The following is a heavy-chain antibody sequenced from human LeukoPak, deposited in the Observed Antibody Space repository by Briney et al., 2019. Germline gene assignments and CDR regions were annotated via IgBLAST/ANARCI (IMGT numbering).Heavy chain of an antibody. V-gene: IGHV1-24*01. CDR2: FDPEDGET. J-gene: IGHJ3*02. CDR3: ATWRSKYYGFWSGFPPGFDI. D-gene: IGHD3-3*01. Sequence: ASVKVSCKVSGYSLSELSMHWVRQAPGKGLEWMGGFDPEDGETIYAQKFQGRIAMTEDTSTDTAYMELSSLRSEDSAVYYCATWRSKYYGFWSGFPPGFDIWGQGTMVTVSS. CDR1: GYSLSELS.